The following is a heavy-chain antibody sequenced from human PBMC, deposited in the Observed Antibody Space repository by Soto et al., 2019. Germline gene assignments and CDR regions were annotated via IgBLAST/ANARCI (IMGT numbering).Heavy chain of an antibody. V-gene: IGHV3-7*03. J-gene: IGHJ4*02. CDR3: VRFSILVSGRGRGAFFDS. CDR1: GFTFSNYW. D-gene: IGHD6-19*01. CDR2: IKEDGSEK. Sequence: GGSLRLSGAASGFTFSNYWISWVRQVPWRGLAWVSNIKEDGSEKYYVDSVKGRFTISRDNAKNSVHLQMNSLRDEDTAVYYCVRFSILVSGRGRGAFFDSWGQRTPVAFSS.